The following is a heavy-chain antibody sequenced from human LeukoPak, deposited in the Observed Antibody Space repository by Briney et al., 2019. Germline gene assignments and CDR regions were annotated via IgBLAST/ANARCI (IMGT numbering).Heavy chain of an antibody. CDR3: ARDGSARSLGN. V-gene: IGHV3-7*01. J-gene: IGHJ4*02. Sequence: GGSLRLSCVGSGFTFSSYWMTWVRQAPGKGLEWVANIKDDGGEIYSVDSVKGRFTTSRDNAKNSLYLQMSSLRAEDTAVYYCARDGSARSLGNWGQGTLVSVSS. CDR2: IKDDGGEI. CDR1: GFTFSSYW. D-gene: IGHD6-6*01.